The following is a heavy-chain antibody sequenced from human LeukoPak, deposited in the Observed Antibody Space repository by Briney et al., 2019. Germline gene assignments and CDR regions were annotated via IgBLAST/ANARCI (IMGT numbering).Heavy chain of an antibody. CDR3: ARERVRYSSSPFDY. CDR1: GLTVSSTY. J-gene: IGHJ4*02. V-gene: IGHV3-53*01. D-gene: IGHD6-13*01. CDR2: IYSSGSA. Sequence: GGSLRLSCAASGLTVSSTYMSWARQAPGKGLEWVSVIYSSGSAYYADSVRGRFTISRDNSKNTLYLQMNSLRAEDTAVYYCARERVRYSSSPFDYWGQGTLVTVSS.